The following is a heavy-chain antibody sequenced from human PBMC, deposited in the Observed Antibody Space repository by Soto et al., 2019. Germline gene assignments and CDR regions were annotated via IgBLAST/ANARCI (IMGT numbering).Heavy chain of an antibody. CDR2: IKSKTDGGTT. Sequence: GGSLRLSWPPSGFTSSNAWLSWVRQAPGKGLDWVGRIKSKTDGGTTDYAAPVKGRFTISRDDSKNTLYLQMNSLKTEDTAVYYCTTRNVLRYFDWLSNVDYWGQGTLVTVSS. CDR3: TTRNVLRYFDWLSNVDY. D-gene: IGHD3-9*01. V-gene: IGHV3-15*01. CDR1: GFTSSNAW. J-gene: IGHJ4*02.